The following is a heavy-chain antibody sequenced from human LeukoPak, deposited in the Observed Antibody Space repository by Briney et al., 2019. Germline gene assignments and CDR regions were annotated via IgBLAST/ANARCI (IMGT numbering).Heavy chain of an antibody. J-gene: IGHJ4*02. V-gene: IGHV1-2*02. Sequence: ASVKASCQASGYTFTDYYMHWVRQAPGQGLEWMGWINPNSGGTNYAQKFQGRVTMTRDTSISTAYMELSRLRSDDTAVFYCATSRWLNAGEYYIDYWGQGTPVTVSS. CDR1: GYTFTDYY. D-gene: IGHD5-24*01. CDR3: ATSRWLNAGEYYIDY. CDR2: INPNSGGT.